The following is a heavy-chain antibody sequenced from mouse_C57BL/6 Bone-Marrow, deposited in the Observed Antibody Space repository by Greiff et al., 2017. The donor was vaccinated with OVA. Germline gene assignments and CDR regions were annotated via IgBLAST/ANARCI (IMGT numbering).Heavy chain of an antibody. CDR3: ARRGYGSSSDY. D-gene: IGHD1-1*01. V-gene: IGHV5-12*01. CDR2: LSNGGGST. J-gene: IGHJ2*01. CDR1: GFTFSDYY. Sequence: DVQLVESGGGLVQPGGSLKLSCAASGFTFSDYYMYWVRQTPEKRLEWVAYLSNGGGSTYYPDTVKGRFTISRDNAKNTLYLQMSRLKSEDTAMYYCARRGYGSSSDYWGQGTTLTVSS.